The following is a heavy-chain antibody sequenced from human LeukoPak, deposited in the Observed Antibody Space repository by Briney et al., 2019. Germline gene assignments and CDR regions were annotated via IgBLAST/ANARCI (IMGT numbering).Heavy chain of an antibody. Sequence: ASVKVSCKASGYTFTSFYMHWVRQAPGQGLEWMGIFNPSGSSTTYAQKFQGRVTMTRDTSTSIVYMELNSLGSEDTAVYYCARAGENYYDFYYWGQGTLVTVSS. CDR2: FNPSGSST. J-gene: IGHJ4*02. V-gene: IGHV1-46*01. CDR3: ARAGENYYDFYY. CDR1: GYTFTSFY. D-gene: IGHD1-26*01.